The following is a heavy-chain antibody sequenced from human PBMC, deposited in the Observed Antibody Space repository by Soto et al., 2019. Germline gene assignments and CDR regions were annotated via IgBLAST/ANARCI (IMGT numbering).Heavy chain of an antibody. CDR3: AKDQWRLGN. Sequence: QVQLVESGGGVVQPGRSLRLSRGASGFTFSNAGMHWVRQAPGKGLEWVALIWYDGSNQYYADSVKGRFTISRDNSKNTLYLQMNSLRPDDTAVYYCAKDQWRLGNWGQGTLVTVSS. CDR2: IWYDGSNQ. CDR1: GFTFSNAG. J-gene: IGHJ4*02. D-gene: IGHD6-19*01. V-gene: IGHV3-30*18.